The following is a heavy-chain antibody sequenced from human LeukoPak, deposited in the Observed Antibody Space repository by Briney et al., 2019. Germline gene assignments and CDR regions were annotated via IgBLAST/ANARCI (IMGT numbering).Heavy chain of an antibody. CDR3: ASSNYDFWSGYYFDY. CDR1: GGSISSGDYY. J-gene: IGHJ4*02. Sequence: SETLSLTCTVSGGSISSGDYYWSWIRQPPGKGLEWMGYIYYSGSTYYNPSLKSRVTISVDTSKNQFSLKLSSVTAADTAVYYCASSNYDFWSGYYFDYWGQGTLVTVSS. D-gene: IGHD3-3*01. CDR2: IYYSGST. V-gene: IGHV4-30-4*01.